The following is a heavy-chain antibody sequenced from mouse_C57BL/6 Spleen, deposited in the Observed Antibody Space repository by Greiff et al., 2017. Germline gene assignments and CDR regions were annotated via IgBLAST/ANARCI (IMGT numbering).Heavy chain of an antibody. V-gene: IGHV1-53*01. CDR1: GYTFTSYW. J-gene: IGHJ1*03. CDR2: INPSNGGT. D-gene: IGHD1-2*01. Sequence: QVQLQQPGTELVKPGASVKLSCKASGYTFTSYWMHWVKQRPGQGLAWIGNINPSNGGTNYNEKFKSKATLTVDNSSSTAYMQLISLTSENSAVYYCARSHFTTASHWYFDVWGTGTTVTVSS. CDR3: ARSHFTTASHWYFDV.